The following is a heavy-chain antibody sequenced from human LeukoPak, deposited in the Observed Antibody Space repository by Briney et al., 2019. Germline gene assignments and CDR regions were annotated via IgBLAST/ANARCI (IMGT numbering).Heavy chain of an antibody. Sequence: PSETLSLTCTVSGYSISSGYYWGWIRQPPGKGLEWIGSIYHSGSTYYNPSLKSRVTISVDTSRNQFSLKLDSVTAADTAVFYCARHKTRTRAFDIWGQGAMVTVSS. D-gene: IGHD1-14*01. J-gene: IGHJ3*02. CDR2: IYHSGST. CDR1: GYSISSGYY. CDR3: ARHKTRTRAFDI. V-gene: IGHV4-38-2*02.